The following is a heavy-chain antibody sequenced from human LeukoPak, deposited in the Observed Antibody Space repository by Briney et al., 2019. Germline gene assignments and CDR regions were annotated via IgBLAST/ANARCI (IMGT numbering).Heavy chain of an antibody. Sequence: SQTLSLTCAVSGDSVSSNSAAWNWIRHAPARGLKWLVSTYYRSKWYNDYAVSVRSRITVKADTSKNRFSLRLNSVTPEDPALYHCARGWGYWSGGSCHVFDSWGQGTLVIVS. J-gene: IGHJ4*02. CDR1: GDSVSSNSAA. CDR2: TYYRSKWYN. V-gene: IGHV6-1*01. CDR3: ARGWGYWSGGSCHVFDS. D-gene: IGHD2-15*01.